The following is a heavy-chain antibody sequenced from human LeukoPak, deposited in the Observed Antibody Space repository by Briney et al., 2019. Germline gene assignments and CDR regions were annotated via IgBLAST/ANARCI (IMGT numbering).Heavy chain of an antibody. CDR2: MNPNSGNT. CDR3: ARGKSEGRYYDFWSGYLGPYYYYYMDV. D-gene: IGHD3-3*01. J-gene: IGHJ6*03. CDR1: GYTFSNYV. Sequence: ASVKVSCKASGYTFSNYVISWVRQAPGQGLEWMGWMNPNSGNTGYAQKFQGRVTITRNTSISTAYMELSSLRSEDTAVYYCARGKSEGRYYDFWSGYLGPYYYYYMDVWGKGTTVTVSS. V-gene: IGHV1-8*03.